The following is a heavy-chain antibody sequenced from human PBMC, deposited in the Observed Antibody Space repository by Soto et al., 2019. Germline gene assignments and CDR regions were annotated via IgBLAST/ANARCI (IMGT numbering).Heavy chain of an antibody. V-gene: IGHV1-69*13. D-gene: IGHD5-18*01. CDR2: IIPICGTA. CDR3: ARLHSNGTYGTEI. J-gene: IGHJ4*03. Sequence: GTSVRVSCKASGGSFTYTPSWVRQAPVQGLEWMGGIIPICGTANYAQKFQGRVTITADESTKTAYMELSTLRSEDTAVYYCARLHSNGTYGTEIWGHGKPVNVSS. CDR1: GGSFTYT.